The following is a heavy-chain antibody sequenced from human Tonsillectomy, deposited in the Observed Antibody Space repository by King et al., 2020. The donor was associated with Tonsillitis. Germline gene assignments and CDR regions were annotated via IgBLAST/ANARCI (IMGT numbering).Heavy chain of an antibody. D-gene: IGHD1-26*01. J-gene: IGHJ4*02. CDR3: TTEVLWEPVEGSGC. CDR1: GFTFNNAW. CDR2: IKSNTDGGTT. Sequence: VQLVESGGGLVKPGGSLRLSCAASGFTFNNAWMSWVRQAPGKGLEWIGRIKSNTDGGTTEYAAPLKGTFSISRDDSKNTLYLQMNSLKTEDTAVYYCTTEVLWEPVEGSGCWGQGTLVTVSS. V-gene: IGHV3-15*01.